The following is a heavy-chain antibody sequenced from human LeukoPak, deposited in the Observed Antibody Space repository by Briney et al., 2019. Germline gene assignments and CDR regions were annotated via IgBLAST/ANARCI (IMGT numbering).Heavy chain of an antibody. D-gene: IGHD5-24*01. J-gene: IGHJ4*02. CDR3: AGQRWLRGDFDY. Sequence: SETLSLTCTVSGGSISSYYWSWIRLPPGKGLEWIGYIYYSGSTNYNPSLKSRVTISVDTSKNQFSLKLSSVTAADTAVYYCAGQRWLRGDFDYWGQGTLVTVSS. V-gene: IGHV4-59*08. CDR2: IYYSGST. CDR1: GGSISSYY.